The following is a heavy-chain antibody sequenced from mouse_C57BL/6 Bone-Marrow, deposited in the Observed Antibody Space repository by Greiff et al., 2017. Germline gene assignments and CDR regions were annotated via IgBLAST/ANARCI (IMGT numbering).Heavy chain of an antibody. D-gene: IGHD1-1*01. CDR3: ARSGTTVVATGYFDV. CDR2: IDPNSGGT. CDR1: FTSYW. V-gene: IGHV1-72*01. J-gene: IGHJ1*03. Sequence: FTSYWMHWVKQRPGRGLEWIGRIDPNSGGTKDNEKFKSKATLTVDKPSSTAYMQLSSLTSEDSAVYYCARSGTTVVATGYFDVWGTGTTVTVSS.